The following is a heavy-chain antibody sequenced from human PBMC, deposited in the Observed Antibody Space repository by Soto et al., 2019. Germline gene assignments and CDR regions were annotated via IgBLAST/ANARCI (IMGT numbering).Heavy chain of an antibody. CDR3: ARAPLGATTIYYFDY. D-gene: IGHD1-26*01. Sequence: GGSLRLSCAASGFTFSSYAMHWVRQAPGKGLEWVEVISYDGRNKYYADSLKGRFTISRDNSKNTLYLQMNSLRAEDTVVYYCARAPLGATTIYYFDYWGQGTLVTVSS. J-gene: IGHJ4*02. CDR1: GFTFSSYA. V-gene: IGHV3-30*04. CDR2: ISYDGRNK.